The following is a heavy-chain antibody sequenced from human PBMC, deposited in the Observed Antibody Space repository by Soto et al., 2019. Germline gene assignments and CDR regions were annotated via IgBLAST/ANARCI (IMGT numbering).Heavy chain of an antibody. V-gene: IGHV3-23*01. CDR1: GFTFSSYA. Sequence: VGSLRLSCAASGFTFSSYAMSWVRQAPGKGLEWVSAISGSGGSTYYADSVKGRFTISRDNSKNTLYLQINSLRAEDTAVYYCAKPPGGYYDGQPPPSFDPWGQGTLVTVSS. CDR2: ISGSGGST. D-gene: IGHD3-22*01. CDR3: AKPPGGYYDGQPPPSFDP. J-gene: IGHJ5*02.